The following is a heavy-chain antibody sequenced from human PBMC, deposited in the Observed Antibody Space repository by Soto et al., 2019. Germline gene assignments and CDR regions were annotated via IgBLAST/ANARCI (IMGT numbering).Heavy chain of an antibody. CDR3: AREGRNIVATWINWFDP. Sequence: QVQLVQSGAEVKKPGASVKVSCKASGFTFTSYGISWVRQAPGQGLEWMGWISAYNGNTNYAQKLQGRVTMTTDTSTSTAYMELRSLRSDDTAVYYCAREGRNIVATWINWFDPWGQGTLVTVSS. D-gene: IGHD5-12*01. CDR1: GFTFTSYG. J-gene: IGHJ5*02. V-gene: IGHV1-18*01. CDR2: ISAYNGNT.